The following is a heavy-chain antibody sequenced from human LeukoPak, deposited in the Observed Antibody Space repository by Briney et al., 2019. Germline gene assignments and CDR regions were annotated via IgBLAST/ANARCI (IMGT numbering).Heavy chain of an antibody. Sequence: SETLSLTCTVSGGSISSYYWSWIRQPPGKGLEWIGYIYYSGSTNYNPSLKSRVTTSVDTSKNQFSLKLSSVTAADTAVYYCASYSGYDYGPFDYWGQGTLVTVSS. J-gene: IGHJ4*02. D-gene: IGHD5-12*01. V-gene: IGHV4-59*08. CDR3: ASYSGYDYGPFDY. CDR2: IYYSGST. CDR1: GGSISSYY.